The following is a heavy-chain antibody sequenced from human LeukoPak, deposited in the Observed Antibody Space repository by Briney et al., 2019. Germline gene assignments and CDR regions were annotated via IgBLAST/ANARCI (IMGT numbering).Heavy chain of an antibody. Sequence: SETLSLTCTVSGGSISSSSYYWGWICQPPGKGLEWIGSIYYSGSTYYNPSLKSRVTISVDTSKNQFSLKLSSVTAADTAVYYCAREDYYDSSGYGYWGQGTLVTVSS. D-gene: IGHD3-22*01. CDR3: AREDYYDSSGYGY. V-gene: IGHV4-39*02. J-gene: IGHJ4*02. CDR1: GGSISSSSYY. CDR2: IYYSGST.